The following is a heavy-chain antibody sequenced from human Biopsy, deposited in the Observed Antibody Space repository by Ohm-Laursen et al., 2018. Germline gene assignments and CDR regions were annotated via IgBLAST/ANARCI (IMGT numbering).Heavy chain of an antibody. CDR1: VFTFSNYG. CDR2: IWYDGSNK. J-gene: IGHJ4*02. CDR3: ARDSTINKVTTADY. Sequence: SLRLSCAASVFTFSNYGMHWVRQAPGKGLEWLAVIWYDGSNKYYGDSVQGRFTISRDNSKNTVYLQMNSLRAEDTAIYYCARDSTINKVTTADYWGQGTLVTVSS. D-gene: IGHD4-17*01. V-gene: IGHV3-33*01.